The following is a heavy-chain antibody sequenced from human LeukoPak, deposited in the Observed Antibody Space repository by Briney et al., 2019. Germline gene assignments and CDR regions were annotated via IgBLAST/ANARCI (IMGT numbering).Heavy chain of an antibody. CDR3: ARDRGSWFDP. V-gene: IGHV3-33*08. CDR2: IWYDATYK. CDR1: GFTFNSYG. Sequence: GGSLRLSCAASGFTFNSYGMHWVRQAPGKGLEWVAMIWYDATYKYYADSVKGRFTISRDNSKNTLYLQVSSLGAEDTAVYYCARDRGSWFDPWGRGTLVIVSS. J-gene: IGHJ5*02.